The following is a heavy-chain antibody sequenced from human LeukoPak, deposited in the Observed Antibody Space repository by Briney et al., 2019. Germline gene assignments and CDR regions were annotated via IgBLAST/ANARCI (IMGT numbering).Heavy chain of an antibody. V-gene: IGHV1-69*13. Sequence: ASVNVSCKASGGTFSSYAISWVRQAPGQGLEWMGGIIPIFGTANYAQKFQGRVTITADESTSTAYMELSSLRSEDTAVYYCARGGGYCSSTSCYTLDYWGQGTLVTVSS. CDR3: ARGGGYCSSTSCYTLDY. J-gene: IGHJ4*02. CDR2: IIPIFGTA. D-gene: IGHD2-2*02. CDR1: GGTFSSYA.